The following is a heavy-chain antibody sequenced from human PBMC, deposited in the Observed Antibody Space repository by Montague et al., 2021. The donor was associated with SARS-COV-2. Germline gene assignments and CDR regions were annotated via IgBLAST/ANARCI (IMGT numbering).Heavy chain of an antibody. Sequence: SRRLSLSASGFTFSSYWMSWVRQAPGKGLEWVANIKQDGSEKYYVDSVRGRFTISRDNAKNSLYLQMNSLRAEDTAVYYCARDRGGSGSYHSEGFDYWGQGTLVTVSS. D-gene: IGHD3-10*01. CDR2: IKQDGSEK. CDR1: GFTFSSYW. J-gene: IGHJ4*02. V-gene: IGHV3-7*01. CDR3: ARDRGGSGSYHSEGFDY.